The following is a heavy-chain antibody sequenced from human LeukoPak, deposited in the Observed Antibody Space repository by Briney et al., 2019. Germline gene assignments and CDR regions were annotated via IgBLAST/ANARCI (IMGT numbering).Heavy chain of an antibody. V-gene: IGHV3-23*01. CDR2: ISGSTNGT. CDR3: ANDFDY. Sequence: GGSLRLSCAASGITFSSYAMTWVRQAPGKGLEWVSTISGSTNGTYYADSVKGRFTIFRDNSKNTLYLQLNSLRAEDTAVYYCANDFDYWGQGTLVTVSS. J-gene: IGHJ4*02. CDR1: GITFSSYA.